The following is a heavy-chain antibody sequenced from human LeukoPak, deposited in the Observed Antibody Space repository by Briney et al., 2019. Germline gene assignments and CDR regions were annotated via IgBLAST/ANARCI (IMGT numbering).Heavy chain of an antibody. CDR2: ISSSSSYI. V-gene: IGHV3-21*04. J-gene: IGHJ4*02. CDR3: AREIERYDSSGYYSYYFDY. Sequence: GGSLRLSCAASGFTFSSYSMNWVRQAPGKGLEWVSSISSSSSYIYYADSVKGRFTISRDNSKNTLYLQMNSLRAEDTAVYYCAREIERYDSSGYYSYYFDYWGQGTLVTVSS. CDR1: GFTFSSYS. D-gene: IGHD3-22*01.